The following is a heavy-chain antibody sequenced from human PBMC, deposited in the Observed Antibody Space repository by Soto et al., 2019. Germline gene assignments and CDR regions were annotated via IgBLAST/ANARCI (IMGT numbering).Heavy chain of an antibody. J-gene: IGHJ6*02. CDR1: GGTFSSYA. CDR2: IIPIFGTA. V-gene: IGHV1-69*01. D-gene: IGHD3-3*01. CDR3: ARLFLELTKDEYYYYGMDV. Sequence: QVQLVQSGAEVKKPGSSVKVSCKASGGTFSSYAISWVRQAPGQGLEWMGGIIPIFGTANYAQKFQGRVTITADESTSTAYMELSSLRSEDTSVYYCARLFLELTKDEYYYYGMDVWGQGTTVTVSS.